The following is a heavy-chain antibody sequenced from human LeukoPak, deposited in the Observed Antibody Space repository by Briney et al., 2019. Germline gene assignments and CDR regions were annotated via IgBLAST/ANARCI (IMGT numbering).Heavy chain of an antibody. Sequence: GGSLRLSCAVSGFAFSTYWMDWVRQAPGKGLEWVANINQDGSEKNYVDSVKGRFSISRDNTKSSLYLQMDSLRAEDTAVYYCARNFGWQQFDYWGQGTLVTASS. CDR3: ARNFGWQQFDY. CDR2: INQDGSEK. CDR1: GFAFSTYW. J-gene: IGHJ4*02. V-gene: IGHV3-7*01. D-gene: IGHD5-24*01.